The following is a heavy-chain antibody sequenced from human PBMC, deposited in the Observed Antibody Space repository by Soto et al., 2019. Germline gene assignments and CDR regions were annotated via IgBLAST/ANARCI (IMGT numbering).Heavy chain of an antibody. J-gene: IGHJ3*02. CDR2: ISSTGSYM. V-gene: IGHV3-21*01. Sequence: PGGSLRISCAASGFTFSNYNMNWVRQAPGKGLEWVSSISSTGSYMYYADSVKGRFTISRDNAKNSLYLQMNSLRAEDTAVYYCARWYYYDTNGYSQHTYAFDIWGQGTMVTVSS. CDR3: ARWYYYDTNGYSQHTYAFDI. D-gene: IGHD3-22*01. CDR1: GFTFSNYN.